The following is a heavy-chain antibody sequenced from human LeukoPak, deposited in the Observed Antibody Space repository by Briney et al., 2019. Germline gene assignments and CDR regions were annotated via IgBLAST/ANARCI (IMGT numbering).Heavy chain of an antibody. J-gene: IGHJ4*02. CDR3: ASSRYQLPYQDY. D-gene: IGHD2-2*02. CDR1: GGSISSSNYY. Sequence: PSETLSLTCTVSGGSISSSNYYWGWIRQPPGKGLEWIGTIYYSGSTNYNPSLKSRVTISVDTSKNQFSLKLSSVTAADTAVYYCASSRYQLPYQDYWGQGTLVTVSS. V-gene: IGHV4-39*07. CDR2: IYYSGST.